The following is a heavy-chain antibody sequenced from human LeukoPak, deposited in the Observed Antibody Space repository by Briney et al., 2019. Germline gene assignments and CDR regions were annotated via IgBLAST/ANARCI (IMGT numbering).Heavy chain of an antibody. V-gene: IGHV3-66*02. CDR3: ARDRAGRKAWVEFDP. D-gene: IGHD3-10*01. J-gene: IGHJ5*02. CDR2: IYADGAT. Sequence: PGGSLRLSCAASGITVSQNDMSWVRQAPGRGLEWVSLIYADGATHYADSVKGRFTISRDNSKNTVYLEMNSLRPEDTDVYFCARDRAGRKAWVEFDPWGQGTLVTVSS. CDR1: GITVSQND.